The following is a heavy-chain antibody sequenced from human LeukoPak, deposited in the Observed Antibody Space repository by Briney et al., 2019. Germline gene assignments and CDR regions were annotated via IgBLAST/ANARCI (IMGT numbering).Heavy chain of an antibody. CDR2: IDWNSRST. D-gene: IGHD3-9*01. J-gene: IGHJ4*02. CDR3: ARDRRPLTGYNAQDY. V-gene: IGHV3-9*01. Sequence: GLEWVSRIDWNSRSTVYADSVRGRFTISRDNAKNSLYLQMNSLRPEDTALYYCARDRRPLTGYNAQDYWGQGTLVIVSS.